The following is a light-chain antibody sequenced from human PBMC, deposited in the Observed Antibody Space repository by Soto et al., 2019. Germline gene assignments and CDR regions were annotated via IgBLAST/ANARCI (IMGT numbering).Light chain of an antibody. J-gene: IGLJ3*02. CDR1: SSGIGTYNY. CDR3: CSFTTSSTWL. V-gene: IGLV2-23*02. CDR2: EVN. Sequence: QSPLTQPASVSGSPGQSITISCSETSSGIGTYNYVSWYQLHPGKVPKLIIYEVNNRPSGISPRFSGSKSGKTASLTISGLQAEDEADYYCCSFTTSSTWLFGGGTKVTVL.